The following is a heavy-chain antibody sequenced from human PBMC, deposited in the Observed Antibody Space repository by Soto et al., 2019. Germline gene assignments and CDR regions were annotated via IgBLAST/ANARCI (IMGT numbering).Heavy chain of an antibody. V-gene: IGHV4-59*08. Sequence: SETLSLTCTVSGGSISSYHWSWIRQSPGKGLEWIGYTSNSAPTIYNPSLKSRVTISADTSKNQFSLRLSSVTAADAAVYFCARQFRDVYNAVEYWGQGALVTVSS. CDR3: ARQFRDVYNAVEY. CDR1: GGSISSYH. J-gene: IGHJ4*02. CDR2: TSNSAPT. D-gene: IGHD1-1*01.